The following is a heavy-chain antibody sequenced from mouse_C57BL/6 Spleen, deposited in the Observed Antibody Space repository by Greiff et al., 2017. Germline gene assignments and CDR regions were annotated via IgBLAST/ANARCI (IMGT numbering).Heavy chain of an antibody. CDR2: IYPGDGDT. CDR1: GYAFSSYW. J-gene: IGHJ4*01. D-gene: IGHD2-1*01. CDR3: ARSYGNFPYYYAMEY. V-gene: IGHV1-80*01. Sequence: QVQLQQSGAELVKPGASVKISCKASGYAFSSYWMNWVKQRPGKGLEWIGQIYPGDGDTNYNGKFKGKATLTADKSSSTAYMQLSSLTSEGSAVYFCARSYGNFPYYYAMEYWGQGTSVTVSS.